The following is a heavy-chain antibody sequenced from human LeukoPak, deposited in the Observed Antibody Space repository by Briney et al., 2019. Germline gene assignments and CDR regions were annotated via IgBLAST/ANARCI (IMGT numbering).Heavy chain of an antibody. D-gene: IGHD6-13*01. CDR1: GFTFSSYE. V-gene: IGHV3-48*03. J-gene: IGHJ2*01. Sequence: GGSLRLSCAASGFTFSSYEMNWVRQAPGKGLEWVSYISSSGSTIYYADSVKGRFTISRDNAKNSLYLQMNSLRAEDTAVYYCAREGGSGQQLVIYWYFDLWGRGTLVTVSS. CDR3: AREGGSGQQLVIYWYFDL. CDR2: ISSSGSTI.